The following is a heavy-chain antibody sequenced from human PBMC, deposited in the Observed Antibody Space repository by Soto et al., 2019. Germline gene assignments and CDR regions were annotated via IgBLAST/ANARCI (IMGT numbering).Heavy chain of an antibody. Sequence: LSLTCTVSGGSISSSYWSRVRQPPGKGLEWIGYIYYSGSTNYNPSLKSRVTLSVDTSKNQFSLKLRSVTAADTAVYYCGRLGVVPAKAYYYMDVWGKGTTVTVSS. CDR1: GGSISSSY. CDR3: GRLGVVPAKAYYYMDV. J-gene: IGHJ6*03. V-gene: IGHV4-59*08. CDR2: IYYSGST. D-gene: IGHD2-2*01.